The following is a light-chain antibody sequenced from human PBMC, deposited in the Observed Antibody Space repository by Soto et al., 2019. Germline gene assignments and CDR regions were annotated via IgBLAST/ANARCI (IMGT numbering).Light chain of an antibody. CDR3: QQLSSYPVT. V-gene: IGKV3-20*01. Sequence: NVCAHYTSSISLSRGRVSTPSCGASQTVRNNYLAWYQQKPGQAPRLLIYDASSRATGIPDRFSGGGSGTDFTLTISRLEPEDFAVYYCQQLSSYPVTFGGGTKVDIK. CDR1: QTVRNNY. J-gene: IGKJ4*01. CDR2: DAS.